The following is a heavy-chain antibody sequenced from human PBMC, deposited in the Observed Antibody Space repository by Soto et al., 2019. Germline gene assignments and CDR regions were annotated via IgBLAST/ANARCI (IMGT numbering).Heavy chain of an antibody. V-gene: IGHV1-69*13. J-gene: IGHJ5*02. CDR2: IIPIFGTA. Sequence: SVKVSCKASGGTFSSYAISWVRQAPGQGLEWMGGIIPIFGTANYAQKFQGRVTITADESTSTAYMELSSLRSEDTAVYYCANDFWSGPGNWFDPWGQGTLLTVSS. CDR1: GGTFSSYA. D-gene: IGHD3-3*01. CDR3: ANDFWSGPGNWFDP.